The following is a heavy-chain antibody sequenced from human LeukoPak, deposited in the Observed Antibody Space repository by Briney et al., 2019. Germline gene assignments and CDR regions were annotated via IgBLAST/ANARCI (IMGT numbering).Heavy chain of an antibody. V-gene: IGHV1-2*02. CDR2: INPNSGGT. CDR3: ARDRRSAWYVDY. J-gene: IGHJ4*02. D-gene: IGHD6-19*01. Sequence: ASVTVSCKASGYTXTGYYIHWVRQAPGQGLEWMGSINPNSGGTNYAQRFQGRVTMIRDTSISTAYMELNRLRSDDTAVYYCARDRRSAWYVDYWGQGTLVTVSS. CDR1: GYTXTGYY.